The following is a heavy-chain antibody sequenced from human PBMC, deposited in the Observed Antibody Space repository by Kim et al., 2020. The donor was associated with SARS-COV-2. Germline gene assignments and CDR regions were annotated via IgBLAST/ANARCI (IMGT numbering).Heavy chain of an antibody. CDR3: ARDIAAAGNWFDP. Sequence: ASVKVSCKASGYTFTSNGISWVRQAPGQGLEWMGWISAYNGNTNYAQKLQGRVTMTTDTSTRTAYMELRSLRSDDTAVYYCARDIAAAGNWFDPWGQGTLVTVSS. CDR2: ISAYNGNT. CDR1: GYTFTSNG. V-gene: IGHV1-18*01. J-gene: IGHJ5*02. D-gene: IGHD6-13*01.